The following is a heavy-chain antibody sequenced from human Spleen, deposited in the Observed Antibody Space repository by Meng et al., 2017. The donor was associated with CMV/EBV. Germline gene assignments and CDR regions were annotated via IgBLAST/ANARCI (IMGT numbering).Heavy chain of an antibody. Sequence: LTCAASGFTFSSFWMHWVRQVPGKGLVWVSRINGDGNIIHYADSVKGRFTISRDNAKSTLYLQMNSLRAEDTAVYYCARLTVVYPFDYWGQGTLVTVSS. V-gene: IGHV3-74*01. CDR3: ARLTVVYPFDY. J-gene: IGHJ4*02. D-gene: IGHD2-15*01. CDR1: GFTFSSFW. CDR2: INGDGNII.